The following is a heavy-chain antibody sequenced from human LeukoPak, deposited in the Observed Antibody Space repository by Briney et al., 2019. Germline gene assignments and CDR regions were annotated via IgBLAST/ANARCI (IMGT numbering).Heavy chain of an antibody. V-gene: IGHV3-23*01. D-gene: IGHD2-15*01. Sequence: GGSLRLSCAASGFTFSSYAMSWVRQAPGKGLEWVSAISGSGGSTYYADSVKGRFTISRDNSKNTLYLQMNSLRAGDTAVYYCAREDAVVVVAANDYWGQGTLVTVSS. CDR3: AREDAVVVVAANDY. CDR1: GFTFSSYA. CDR2: ISGSGGST. J-gene: IGHJ4*02.